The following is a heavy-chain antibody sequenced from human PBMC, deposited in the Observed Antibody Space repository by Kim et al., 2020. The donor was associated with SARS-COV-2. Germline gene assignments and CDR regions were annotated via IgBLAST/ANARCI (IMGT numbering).Heavy chain of an antibody. J-gene: IGHJ5*02. CDR2: IYHSGST. D-gene: IGHD4-17*01. CDR3: ARDYGDYGVSWFDP. Sequence: SETLSLTCTVSGYSISSGYYWGWIRQPPGKGLEWIGSIYHSGSTYYNPSLKSRVTISVDTSKNQFSLKLSSVTAADTAVYYCARDYGDYGVSWFDPWGQGTLVTVSS. V-gene: IGHV4-38-2*02. CDR1: GYSISSGYY.